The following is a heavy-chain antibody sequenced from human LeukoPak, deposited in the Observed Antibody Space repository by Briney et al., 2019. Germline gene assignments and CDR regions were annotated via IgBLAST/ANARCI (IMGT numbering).Heavy chain of an antibody. CDR2: IYYSGST. Sequence: SETLSLTCTVSGGSISSGGYYWSWIRQHPGKGLEWIGYIYYSGSTYYNPSLKSRVTISVDTSKNQFSLKLSSVTAADTAFYYCARAGFGPPLNWFDPWGQGTLVIVSS. D-gene: IGHD3-10*01. CDR1: GGSISSGGYY. CDR3: ARAGFGPPLNWFDP. J-gene: IGHJ5*02. V-gene: IGHV4-61*08.